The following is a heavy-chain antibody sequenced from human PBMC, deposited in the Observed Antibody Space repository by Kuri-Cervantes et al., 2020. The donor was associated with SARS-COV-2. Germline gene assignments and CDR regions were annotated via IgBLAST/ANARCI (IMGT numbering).Heavy chain of an antibody. CDR3: AREGYYYDSTEANREGINAFDI. Sequence: GESLKISCAASGSSFSDYGMSWVRQAPGKGLDWASTISGSSGSTYYADSVKGRFTISRDNAKNTLYLQMNSLRAEDTAVYYCAREGYYYDSTEANREGINAFDIWGQGTMVTVSS. D-gene: IGHD3-22*01. V-gene: IGHV3-23*01. J-gene: IGHJ3*02. CDR1: GSSFSDYG. CDR2: ISGSSGST.